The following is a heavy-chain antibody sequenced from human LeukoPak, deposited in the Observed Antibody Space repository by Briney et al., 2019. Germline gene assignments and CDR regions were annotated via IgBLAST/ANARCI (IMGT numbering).Heavy chain of an antibody. D-gene: IGHD6-19*01. CDR3: ARDPQQWRTFDI. V-gene: IGHV1-2*02. J-gene: IGHJ3*02. Sequence: ASVKVSCKASGYTFTGYYMHWVRQAPGQGLEWMGWINPNSGGTNHAQKFQGRVTMTRDTSISTAYMALSRLRSDDTAVYYCARDPQQWRTFDIWGQGTMVTVSS. CDR1: GYTFTGYY. CDR2: INPNSGGT.